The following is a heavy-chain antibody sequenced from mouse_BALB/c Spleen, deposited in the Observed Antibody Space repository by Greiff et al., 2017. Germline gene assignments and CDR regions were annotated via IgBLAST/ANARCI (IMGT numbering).Heavy chain of an antibody. J-gene: IGHJ4*01. D-gene: IGHD2-10*01. CDR3: ARDTSYGNYYAMDY. Sequence: EVMLVESGGGLVKPGGSLKLSCAASGFTFSDYYMYWVRQTPEKRLEWVATISDGGSYTYYPDSVKGRFTISRDNAKNNLYLQMSSLKSEDTAMYYCARDTSYGNYYAMDYWGQGTSVTVSS. CDR1: GFTFSDYY. V-gene: IGHV5-4*02. CDR2: ISDGGSYT.